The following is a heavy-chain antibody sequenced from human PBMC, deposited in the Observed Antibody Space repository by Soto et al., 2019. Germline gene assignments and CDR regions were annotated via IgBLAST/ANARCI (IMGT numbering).Heavy chain of an antibody. CDR3: ARRGFYDTRGYDY. D-gene: IGHD3-22*01. J-gene: IGHJ4*02. V-gene: IGHV5-51*01. CDR1: GYGFTAYW. Sequence: EVQLVQSGAEVKKPGESLKISCKGSGYGFTAYWIGWVRQMPGKGLEWMGIIHPGDSDTRYSPSFQGQVTISADKSISIVYLQWSSLKASDTAMYFCARRGFYDTRGYDYWGQGTLVTVSS. CDR2: IHPGDSDT.